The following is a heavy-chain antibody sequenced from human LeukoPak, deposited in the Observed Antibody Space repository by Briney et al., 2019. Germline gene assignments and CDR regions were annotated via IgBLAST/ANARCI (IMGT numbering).Heavy chain of an antibody. CDR2: IYHSGST. D-gene: IGHD6-19*01. CDR1: GGSISGYY. J-gene: IGHJ4*02. Sequence: SETLSLTCTVSGGSISGYYWSWIRQPPGKGLEWIGYIYHSGSTYYNPSLKSRVTISVDRSKNQFSLKLSSVTAADTAVYYCARDHGYSSGWYYFDYWGQGTLVTVSS. CDR3: ARDHGYSSGWYYFDY. V-gene: IGHV4-30-2*01.